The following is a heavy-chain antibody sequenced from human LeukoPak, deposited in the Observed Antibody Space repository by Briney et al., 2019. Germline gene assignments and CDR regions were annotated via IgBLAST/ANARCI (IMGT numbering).Heavy chain of an antibody. J-gene: IGHJ4*02. CDR3: ARIAAGRLFDY. CDR1: GGSISSSSYY. V-gene: IGHV4-39*07. Sequence: SETLSLTCTVSGGSISSSSYYWGWIRQPPGKGLEWIGSIYYSGSTYYNPSLKSRVTISVDTSKNQFSLKLSSVTAADTAVYYCARIAAGRLFDYWGQGTLVTVSS. D-gene: IGHD6-13*01. CDR2: IYYSGST.